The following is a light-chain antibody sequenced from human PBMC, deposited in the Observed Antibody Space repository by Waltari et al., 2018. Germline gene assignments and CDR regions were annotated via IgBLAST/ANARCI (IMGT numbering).Light chain of an antibody. CDR3: CSYAGSSTLDVV. V-gene: IGLV2-23*02. Sequence: QSALTQPASVSGSPGQSITISCTGTSSDIGSHNIVSWYQQHPGKAPKLRIYEVSKRASGVSNRCSGSKSGNRASLTISGLQAEDEADYYCCSYAGSSTLDVVFGGGTKLTVL. CDR1: SSDIGSHNI. CDR2: EVS. J-gene: IGLJ2*01.